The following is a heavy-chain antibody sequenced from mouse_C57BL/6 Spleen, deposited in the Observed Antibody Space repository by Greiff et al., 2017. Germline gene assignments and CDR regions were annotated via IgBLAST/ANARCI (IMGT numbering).Heavy chain of an antibody. D-gene: IGHD2-4*01. CDR2: IDPSDSYT. V-gene: IGHV1-59*01. Sequence: QVQLQQPGAELVRPGTSVKLSCKASGYTFTSYWMHWVKQRPGQGLEWIGVIDPSDSYTNYNQKFKGKATLTVDTSSSTAYMQLSSLTSEDSAVYYCARGYDYDEMEYYAMDYWGQGTSVTVSS. CDR3: ARGYDYDEMEYYAMDY. J-gene: IGHJ4*01. CDR1: GYTFTSYW.